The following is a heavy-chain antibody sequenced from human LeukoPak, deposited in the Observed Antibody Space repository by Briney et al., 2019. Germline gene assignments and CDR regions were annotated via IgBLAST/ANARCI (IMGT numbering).Heavy chain of an antibody. CDR2: IYYSGRT. D-gene: IGHD2-2*01. J-gene: IGHJ5*02. V-gene: IGHV4-59*01. CDR3: ARVGPEEGNQLLSGWFDP. CDR1: GCSISSYY. Sequence: SETLSFTCTGSGCSISSYYWIWIRHPPGKGLEWIGYIYYSGRTNYNPSLKSRVPISVDTSKNQFSLKLSSVTAAETAVYYCARVGPEEGNQLLSGWFDPWGQGTLVTVSS.